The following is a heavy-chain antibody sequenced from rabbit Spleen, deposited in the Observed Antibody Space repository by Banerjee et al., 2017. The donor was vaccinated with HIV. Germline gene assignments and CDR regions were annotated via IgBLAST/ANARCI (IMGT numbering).Heavy chain of an antibody. CDR1: GFDFSSYY. CDR3: VREAGYAGYGYGNL. J-gene: IGHJ4*01. D-gene: IGHD6-1*01. V-gene: IGHV1S7*01. CDR2: IVPIFGGT. Sequence: QLEESGGGLVQPGGSLTLSCKASGFDFSSYYMSWVRQAPGKGLEWIGYIVPIFGGTYYASWVNGRFTISSHNAQNTLYLQLNSLTAADTATYFCVREAGYAGYGYGNLWGPGTLVTVS.